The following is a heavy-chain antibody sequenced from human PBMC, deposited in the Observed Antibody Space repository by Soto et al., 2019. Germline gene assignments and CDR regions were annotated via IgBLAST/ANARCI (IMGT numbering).Heavy chain of an antibody. J-gene: IGHJ4*02. V-gene: IGHV1-3*01. CDR2: INAGNGNT. D-gene: IGHD2-2*02. CDR1: GYTFTSYA. Sequence: ASVKVSCKASGYTFTSYAMHWVRQAPGQRLEWMGWINAGNGNTKYSQKFQGRVTITRDTSASTAYMELSSLRSEDTAVYYCAKSATVPAAIAYWGQGTLVTAYS. CDR3: AKSATVPAAIAY.